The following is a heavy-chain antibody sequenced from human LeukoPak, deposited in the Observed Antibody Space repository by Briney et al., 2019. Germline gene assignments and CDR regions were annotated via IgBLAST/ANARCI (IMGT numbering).Heavy chain of an antibody. V-gene: IGHV4-34*01. CDR3: ARQRNYGHYFDY. CDR1: DGPFSGYC. J-gene: IGHJ4*02. CDR2: IYYSGST. D-gene: IGHD1-7*01. Sequence: SETLSLTCGLFDGPFSGYCWSWIRQPPGKGLEWIGSIYYSGSTYYNPSLKSRVTISVDTSKNQFSLKLSSVTAADTAVYYCARQRNYGHYFDYWGQGTLVTVSS.